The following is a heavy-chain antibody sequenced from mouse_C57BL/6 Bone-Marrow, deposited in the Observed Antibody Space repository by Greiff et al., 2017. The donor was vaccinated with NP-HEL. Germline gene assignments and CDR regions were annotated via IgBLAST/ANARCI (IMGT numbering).Heavy chain of an antibody. V-gene: IGHV14-3*01. Sequence: EVQLQQSVAELVRPGASVKLSCTASGFNFKNTYLHWVKQRPEQGLEWIGRIDPANGNTKYAPKFQGKATITADTSSNTAYLQLSSLTSEDTAIYYCARPRTGCNWYFDVWGTGTTVTVSS. J-gene: IGHJ1*03. CDR2: IDPANGNT. CDR3: ARPRTGCNWYFDV. D-gene: IGHD4-1*01. CDR1: GFNFKNTY.